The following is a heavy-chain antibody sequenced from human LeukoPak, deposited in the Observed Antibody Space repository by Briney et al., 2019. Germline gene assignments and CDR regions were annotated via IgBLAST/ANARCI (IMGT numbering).Heavy chain of an antibody. V-gene: IGHV3-30*18. CDR2: LSYDGSNK. J-gene: IGHJ4*02. CDR1: GFTFSSYG. CDR3: AKDQRHYYGSGSYGPDY. Sequence: GGSLRLSCAASGFTFSSYGMHWVRQAPGKGLEWVAVLSYDGSNKYYADSVKGRFTISRDNSKNTLYLQMNSLRAEDTAVYYCAKDQRHYYGSGSYGPDYWGQGTLVTVSS. D-gene: IGHD3-10*01.